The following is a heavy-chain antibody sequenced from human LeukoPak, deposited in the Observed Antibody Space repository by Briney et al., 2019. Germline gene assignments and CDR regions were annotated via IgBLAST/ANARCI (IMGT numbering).Heavy chain of an antibody. Sequence: PGGSLRLSCAASGFTFSDYYMSWIRQAPGKGLEWVSYISSSSYTNYADSVKGRFTISRDNAKNSLYLQMNSLRAEDTAVYYCARSMATGSSWYVAWFDPLGPGNPGHRLL. CDR1: GFTFSDYY. V-gene: IGHV3-11*06. CDR2: ISSSSYT. CDR3: ARSMATGSSWYVAWFDP. J-gene: IGHJ5*02. D-gene: IGHD6-13*01.